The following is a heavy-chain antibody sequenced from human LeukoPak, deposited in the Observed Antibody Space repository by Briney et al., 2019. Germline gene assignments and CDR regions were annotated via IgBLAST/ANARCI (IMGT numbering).Heavy chain of an antibody. V-gene: IGHV4-34*01. D-gene: IGHD3-22*01. J-gene: IGHJ4*02. Sequence: PSETLSLTCAVYGGSFSGYYWSWIRQPPGKGLEWIEEINHSGSTNYNPSLKSRVTISVDTSKNQFSLKLSSVTAADTAVYYCARGHHYYDSSGSLDYWGQGTLVTVSS. CDR1: GGSFSGYY. CDR2: INHSGST. CDR3: ARGHHYYDSSGSLDY.